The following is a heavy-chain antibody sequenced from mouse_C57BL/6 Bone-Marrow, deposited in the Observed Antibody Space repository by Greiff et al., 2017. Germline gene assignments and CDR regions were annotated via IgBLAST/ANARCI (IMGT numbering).Heavy chain of an antibody. J-gene: IGHJ3*01. Sequence: EVQVVESGTVLARPGASVKMSCKTSGYTFTSYWMHWVKQRPGQGLEWIGAIYPGNSDTSYNQKFKGKAKLTAVTSASTAYMELSSLTNEDSAVYYCTRFITTGVEGAWFAYWGQGTLVTVSA. V-gene: IGHV1-5*01. CDR2: IYPGNSDT. D-gene: IGHD1-1*01. CDR1: GYTFTSYW. CDR3: TRFITTGVEGAWFAY.